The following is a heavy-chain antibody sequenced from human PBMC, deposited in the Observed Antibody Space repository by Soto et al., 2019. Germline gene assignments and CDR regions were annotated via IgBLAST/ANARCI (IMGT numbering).Heavy chain of an antibody. CDR3: AKDYGSGSYSAYFEY. V-gene: IGHV3-9*01. Sequence: VQLQESGPGLVKPSETLSLTCTVSGGPISGYYWSWIRQPPGKGLEWVARISWNSNMVDYADSVKGRFTISRDNAKKSLYLQMNSLRTDDTALYYCAKDYGSGSYSAYFEYWGQGTLVTVSS. J-gene: IGHJ4*02. CDR2: ISWNSNMV. D-gene: IGHD3-10*01. CDR1: GGPISGYY.